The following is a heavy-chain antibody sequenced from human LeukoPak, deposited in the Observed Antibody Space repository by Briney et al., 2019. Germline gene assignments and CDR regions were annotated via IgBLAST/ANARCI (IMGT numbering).Heavy chain of an antibody. Sequence: AASVKVSCKASGYTFTGYYMHWVRQAPGQGLEWMGWINTNTGNPTYAQGFTGRFVFSLDTSVSTAYLQISSLKAEDTAVYYCAREYGNYYDSSGYYSEAFDIWGQGTMVTVSS. D-gene: IGHD3-22*01. CDR3: AREYGNYYDSSGYYSEAFDI. J-gene: IGHJ3*02. CDR1: GYTFTGYY. V-gene: IGHV7-4-1*02. CDR2: INTNTGNP.